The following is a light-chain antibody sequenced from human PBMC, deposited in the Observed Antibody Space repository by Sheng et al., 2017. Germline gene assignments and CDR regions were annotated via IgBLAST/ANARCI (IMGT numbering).Light chain of an antibody. J-gene: IGLJ2*01. Sequence: SYELTQPPSVSVSPGQTVSITCSGDKLGNKYASWYQQKPGQSPVLVMYQDDKRPSGIPERFSGSNSGNTATLTISGTQAMDEADYYCQAWDSSTVVFGGGTKLTVL. CDR1: KLGNKY. CDR3: QAWDSSTVV. CDR2: QDD. V-gene: IGLV3-1*01.